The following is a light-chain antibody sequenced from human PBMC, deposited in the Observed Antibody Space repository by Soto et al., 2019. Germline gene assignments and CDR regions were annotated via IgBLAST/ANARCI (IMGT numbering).Light chain of an antibody. CDR2: GAS. CDR1: QSVSSSY. V-gene: IGKV3-20*01. CDR3: QQYGSSPPWT. J-gene: IGKJ1*01. Sequence: EIVLTQSPGTLSLSPGERATLSCRAIQSVSSSYLAWYQQKPGQAPRLLIYGASSRATGIPDRFSGSGSGTDFTLTISRLEAEDFAVYYCQQYGSSPPWTVGQGTKVETK.